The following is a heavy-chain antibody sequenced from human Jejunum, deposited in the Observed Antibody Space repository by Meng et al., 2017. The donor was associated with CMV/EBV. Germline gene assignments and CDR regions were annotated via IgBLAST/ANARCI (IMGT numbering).Heavy chain of an antibody. CDR1: SLTTSPVG. CDR2: IYWDNDK. J-gene: IGHJ4*02. V-gene: IGHV2-5*02. CDR3: VHRKDYSGNWNGGSADF. Sequence: SLTTSPVGVGWIRQPTGQAPEWLAFIYWDNDKRYNPSLKNRLTITKDAPKNQVVLTMTNMDPADTATYHCVHRKDYSGNWNGGSADFWGPGALVTVSS. D-gene: IGHD1-1*01.